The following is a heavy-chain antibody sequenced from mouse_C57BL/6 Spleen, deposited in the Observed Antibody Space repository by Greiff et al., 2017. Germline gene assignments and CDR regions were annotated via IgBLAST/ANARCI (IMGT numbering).Heavy chain of an antibody. J-gene: IGHJ4*01. V-gene: IGHV2-6-1*01. D-gene: IGHD1-1*01. CDR2: IWSDGST. CDR1: GFSLTSYG. CDR3: ARHSIFYYGSSPYAMDY. Sequence: VKLVESGPGLVAPSQSLSISCTVSGFSLTSYGVHWVRQPPGKGLEWLVVIWSDGSTTYNSALKSRLSISKDNSKSQVFLKMNSLQTDDTAVYYFARHSIFYYGSSPYAMDYWGQGTSVTVSS.